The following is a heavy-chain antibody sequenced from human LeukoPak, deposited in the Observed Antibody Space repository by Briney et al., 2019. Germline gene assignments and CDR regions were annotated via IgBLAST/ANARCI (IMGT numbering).Heavy chain of an antibody. CDR1: GGSISSYY. CDR3: ARGGRSLLVPYNWFDP. J-gene: IGHJ5*02. V-gene: IGHV4-4*07. D-gene: IGHD6-13*01. Sequence: SETLSLTCTVSGGSISSYYWSWIRQPAGKGLEWTGRIYTSGSTNYNPSLKSRVTMSVDTSKNQFSLKLSSVTAADTAVYYCARGGRSLLVPYNWFDPWGQGTLVTVSS. CDR2: IYTSGST.